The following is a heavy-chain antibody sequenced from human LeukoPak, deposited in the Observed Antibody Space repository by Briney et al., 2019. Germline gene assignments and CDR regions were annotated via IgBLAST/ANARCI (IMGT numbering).Heavy chain of an antibody. J-gene: IGHJ4*02. V-gene: IGHV3-7*03. Sequence: ETLSLTCTVSGGSISSYYWSWVRQAPGKGLEWVANIKQDGSEKYYVDSVKGRFTISRDNAKNSLYLQMNSLRAEDTAVYYCAREGCSGGSCYSGGGYFDYWGQGTLVTVSS. D-gene: IGHD2-15*01. CDR1: GGSISSYY. CDR2: IKQDGSEK. CDR3: AREGCSGGSCYSGGGYFDY.